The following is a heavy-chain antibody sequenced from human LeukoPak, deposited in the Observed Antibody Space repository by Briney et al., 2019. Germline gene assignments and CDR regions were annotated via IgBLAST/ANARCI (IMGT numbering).Heavy chain of an antibody. J-gene: IGHJ3*02. CDR1: GYSISSGYY. V-gene: IGHV4-38-2*01. D-gene: IGHD2-2*01. CDR3: LVEDPNGAFDI. CDR2: IYHSGST. Sequence: PSGTLSLTCAVSGYSISSGYYWGWIRQPPGKWLEWIGSIYHSGSTYYNPSLKSRVTITVDTSKNQFSLKLSSVTAADTAVYYCLVEDPNGAFDIWGQGTMVTVSS.